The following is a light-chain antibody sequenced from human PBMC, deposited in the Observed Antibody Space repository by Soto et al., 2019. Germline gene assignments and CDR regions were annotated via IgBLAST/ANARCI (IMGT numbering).Light chain of an antibody. J-gene: IGKJ5*01. V-gene: IGKV1-5*01. CDR2: DAS. CDR3: QHHCRAAKIT. CDR1: QSISSW. Sequence: DIQMTQSPSTLSASGGERVTITCRASQSISSWLAWYQQKPGKAPKLLIYDASNLDSGVPSRFSGSGAETNVGSTISRLKLEEFAVPYCQHHCRAAKITFGEGTRLEI.